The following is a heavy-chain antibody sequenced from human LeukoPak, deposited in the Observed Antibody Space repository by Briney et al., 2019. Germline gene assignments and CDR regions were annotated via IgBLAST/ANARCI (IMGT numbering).Heavy chain of an antibody. Sequence: GGSLRLSCAASGFTFSSYSMNWVRQAPGKGLEWVSSISSSSSYIYYADSVKGRFTISRDNAKNSLYLQMNSLRAEDTAVHYYARGPGSGPGYWGQGTLVTVSS. CDR2: ISSSSSYI. J-gene: IGHJ4*02. CDR1: GFTFSSYS. CDR3: ARGPGSGPGY. V-gene: IGHV3-21*01. D-gene: IGHD2-15*01.